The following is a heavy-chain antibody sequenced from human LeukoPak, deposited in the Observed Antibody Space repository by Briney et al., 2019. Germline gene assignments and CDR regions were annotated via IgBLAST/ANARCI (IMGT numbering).Heavy chain of an antibody. CDR1: GYTFTSYY. J-gene: IGHJ4*02. CDR2: INPSGGST. Sequence: ASVKVSCKASGYTFTSYYMHWVRQAPGQGLEWMGIINPSGGSTSYAQKFQGRVTITADKSTSTAYMELSSLRSEDTAVYYCASSPTASFGVVIISPPFGYWGQGTLVTVSS. V-gene: IGHV1-46*01. CDR3: ASSPTASFGVVIISPPFGY. D-gene: IGHD3-3*01.